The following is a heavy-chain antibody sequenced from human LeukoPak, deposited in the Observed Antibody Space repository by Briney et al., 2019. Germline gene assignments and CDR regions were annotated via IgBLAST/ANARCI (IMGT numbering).Heavy chain of an antibody. J-gene: IGHJ4*02. Sequence: ASVKVSCKASGYTFTSYYMHWVRQAPGQGLEWMGIINPSGGSTSYAQKFQGRATMTRDTSTSTVYMELSSLRSEDTAVYYCAIRALPRYYYDSSGYFDYWGQGTLVTVSS. D-gene: IGHD3-22*01. CDR1: GYTFTSYY. CDR2: INPSGGST. CDR3: AIRALPRYYYDSSGYFDY. V-gene: IGHV1-46*01.